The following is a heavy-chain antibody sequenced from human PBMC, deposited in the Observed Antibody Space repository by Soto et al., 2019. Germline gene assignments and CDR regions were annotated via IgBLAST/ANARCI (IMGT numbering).Heavy chain of an antibody. CDR2: IYYSGST. CDR3: ARLRADSSGYYYDYNWFDP. CDR1: GGSISSYY. D-gene: IGHD3-22*01. Sequence: PSETLSLTCTVSGGSISSYYWSWIRQPPGKGLEWIGYIYYSGSTNYNPSLKSRVTISVDTSKNQFSLKLSSVTAADTAVYYCARLRADSSGYYYDYNWFDPWGQGTLVTVSS. V-gene: IGHV4-59*01. J-gene: IGHJ5*02.